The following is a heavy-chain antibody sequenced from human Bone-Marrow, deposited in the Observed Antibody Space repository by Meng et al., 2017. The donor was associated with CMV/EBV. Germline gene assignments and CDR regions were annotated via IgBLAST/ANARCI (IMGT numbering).Heavy chain of an antibody. D-gene: IGHD3-3*01. CDR2: IRSKDNSYAI. CDR3: FFTIIGGVPGIGDY. CDR1: GFTFSGSA. J-gene: IGHJ4*02. V-gene: IGHV3-73*01. Sequence: GESLKISCAASGFTFSGSAMHWVRQASGKGLEWVGRIRSKDNSYAIAYAASVKGRFTISRDDSKNTAYLQMNSLKTEDTAVYYCFFTIIGGVPGIGDYWGQGTLVTVSS.